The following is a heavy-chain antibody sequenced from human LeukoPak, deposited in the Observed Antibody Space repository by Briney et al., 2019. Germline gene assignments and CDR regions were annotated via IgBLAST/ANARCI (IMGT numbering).Heavy chain of an antibody. CDR3: ARVIPYYGSGSYYKDPTDYYYYMDV. V-gene: IGHV1-18*01. CDR1: GYTFTSYG. D-gene: IGHD3-10*01. Sequence: ASVKVSCKASGYTFTSYGISWVRQAPGQGLEWMRWISAYNGNTNYAQKLQGRVTMTTDTSTSTAYMELRSLRSDDTAVYYCARVIPYYGSGSYYKDPTDYYYYMDVWGKGTTVTISS. J-gene: IGHJ6*03. CDR2: ISAYNGNT.